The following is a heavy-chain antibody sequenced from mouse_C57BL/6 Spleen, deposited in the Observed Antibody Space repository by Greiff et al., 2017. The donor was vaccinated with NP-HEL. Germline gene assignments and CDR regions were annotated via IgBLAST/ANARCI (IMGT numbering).Heavy chain of an antibody. CDR3: ASRNLYYFDY. CDR2: ISSGGSYT. CDR1: GFTFSSYG. Sequence: EVHLVESGGDLVKPGGSLKLSCAASGFTFSSYGMSWVRQTPDKRLEWVATISSGGSYTYYPDSVKGRFTISRDNAKNTLYLQMSSLKSDDTAMYYCASRNLYYFDYWGQGTTLTVSS. J-gene: IGHJ2*01. V-gene: IGHV5-6*01.